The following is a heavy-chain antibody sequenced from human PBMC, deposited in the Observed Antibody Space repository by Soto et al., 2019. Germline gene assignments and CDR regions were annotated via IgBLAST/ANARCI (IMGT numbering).Heavy chain of an antibody. Sequence: QVQLVESGGGLVKPGGSLRLSCAASGFTFSDYYMSWIRQAPGKGLEWVSYISSSSSYTNYADSVKGRFTISRDNAKNSLYLQMNSLRAEDSAVYYCAVGIAAAGYWYFDLWGRGTLVTLSS. CDR2: ISSSSSYT. CDR1: GFTFSDYY. CDR3: AVGIAAAGYWYFDL. J-gene: IGHJ2*01. V-gene: IGHV3-11*05. D-gene: IGHD6-13*01.